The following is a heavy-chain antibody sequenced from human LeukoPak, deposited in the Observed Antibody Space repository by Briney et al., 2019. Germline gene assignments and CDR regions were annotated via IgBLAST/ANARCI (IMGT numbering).Heavy chain of an antibody. J-gene: IGHJ4*02. CDR3: ARGGKAPGDY. Sequence: SETLSLTCSVSGGSISSNGYYWGWIRQPPGKGLEWIGSIYYSGSTFDNPSLKSRVTISMDKSRNQFSLKLSSVTAADTAVYYCARGGKAPGDYWGQGTLVTVSS. V-gene: IGHV4-39*07. D-gene: IGHD7-27*01. CDR1: GGSISSNGYY. CDR2: IYYSGST.